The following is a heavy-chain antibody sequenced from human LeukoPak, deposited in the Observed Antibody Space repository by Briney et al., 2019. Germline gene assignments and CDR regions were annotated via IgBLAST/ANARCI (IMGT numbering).Heavy chain of an antibody. CDR1: GYTFTGYY. V-gene: IGHV1-2*06. Sequence: EASVKVSCKASGYTFTGYYMHWVRQAPGQGLEWMGRINPNSGGTNYAQKFQGRVTMTRDTSISTAYMELSRLRSEDTAVYYCARAPYYYDSSGYYKLGFFDYWGQGTLVTVSS. J-gene: IGHJ4*02. CDR3: ARAPYYYDSSGYYKLGFFDY. D-gene: IGHD3-22*01. CDR2: INPNSGGT.